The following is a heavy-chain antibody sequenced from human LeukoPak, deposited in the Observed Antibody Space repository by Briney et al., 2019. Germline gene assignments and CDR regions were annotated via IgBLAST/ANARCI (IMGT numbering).Heavy chain of an antibody. CDR1: GFNFGDYG. Sequence: GGSLRLSCVGSGFNFGDYGMSWVRQGPGKGLEWVSGIDWTGANTAYARAVKGRFTISRDNAKKSLVLQMNSLRVEDTALYYCARGRMHCSGDTYYSPDFWGPGTLVFVSS. V-gene: IGHV3-20*04. CDR3: ARGRMHCSGDTYYSPDF. CDR2: IDWTGANT. D-gene: IGHD2-15*01. J-gene: IGHJ4*02.